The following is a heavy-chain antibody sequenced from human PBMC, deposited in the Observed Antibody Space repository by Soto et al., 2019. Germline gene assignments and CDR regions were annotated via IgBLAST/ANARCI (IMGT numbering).Heavy chain of an antibody. D-gene: IGHD6-6*01. CDR3: ARGPPEYSSSSHYYYYYMDV. CDR2: INPNSGGT. Sequence: GASVKVSCKASGYTFTGYYMHWVRQAPGQGLEWMGWINPNSGGTNYAQKFQGRVTMTRDTSISTAYMELSRLRSDDTAVYYCARGPPEYSSSSHYYYYYMDVWGKGTTVTVSS. CDR1: GYTFTGYY. J-gene: IGHJ6*03. V-gene: IGHV1-2*02.